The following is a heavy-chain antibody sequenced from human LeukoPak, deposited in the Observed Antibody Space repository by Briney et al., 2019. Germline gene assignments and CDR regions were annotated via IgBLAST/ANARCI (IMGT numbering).Heavy chain of an antibody. D-gene: IGHD1-14*01. CDR1: GFTFSSYA. Sequence: PGGSLRLSCAASGFTFSSYALSWVRQAPGKELEWVSGIGTNGGSTYYADSVKGRFTISRDNSKNTLYLQMNSLRADDTAVYYCAKRKGSGNQERTFDYWAREPWSPSPQ. J-gene: IGHJ4*02. V-gene: IGHV3-23*01. CDR3: AKRKGSGNQERTFDY. CDR2: IGTNGGST.